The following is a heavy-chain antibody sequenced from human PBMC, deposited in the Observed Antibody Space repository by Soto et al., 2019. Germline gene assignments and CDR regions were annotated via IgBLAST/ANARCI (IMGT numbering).Heavy chain of an antibody. J-gene: IGHJ1*01. V-gene: IGHV2-5*02. CDR1: GFSLSTSGVG. CDR3: AHYDLHH. CDR2: IYWDDDK. Sequence: QISLKESGPTLVKPTQTLTLTCSFSGFSLSTSGVGVGWIRQPPGKALEWLALIYWDDDKRYSPSLKSRLTITKDTSRNQVVLTMTNIDPVDTGTYFCAHYDLHHWGQGTLVTVSS.